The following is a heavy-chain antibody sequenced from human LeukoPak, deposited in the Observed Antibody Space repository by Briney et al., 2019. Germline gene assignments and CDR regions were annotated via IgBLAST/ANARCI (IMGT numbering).Heavy chain of an antibody. CDR3: ANGAKFGTFDY. Sequence: GGSLRLSCAASAFTFNNYAMSWVRQAPGKGLEWVSAISGSGSSTYYADSVKGRFTISRDNSKNTLYLQMNSLRAEDTAVYYCANGAKFGTFDYWGQGTLVTVSS. J-gene: IGHJ4*02. CDR1: AFTFNNYA. V-gene: IGHV3-23*01. D-gene: IGHD3/OR15-3a*01. CDR2: ISGSGSST.